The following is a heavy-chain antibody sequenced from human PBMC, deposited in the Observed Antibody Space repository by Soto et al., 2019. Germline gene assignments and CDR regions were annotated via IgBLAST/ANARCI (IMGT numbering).Heavy chain of an antibody. D-gene: IGHD3-3*01. V-gene: IGHV3-48*01. Sequence: GGSLRLSCAASGFTFSSYSMNWVRQAPGKGLEWVSYISSSSSTIYYADSVKGRFTICRDNAKNSLYLQMNSLIAEDTAGYYCAGAVSENFWTGDYPQFDYWGRGTLVTVSS. CDR1: GFTFSSYS. CDR2: ISSSSSTI. CDR3: AGAVSENFWTGDYPQFDY. J-gene: IGHJ4*02.